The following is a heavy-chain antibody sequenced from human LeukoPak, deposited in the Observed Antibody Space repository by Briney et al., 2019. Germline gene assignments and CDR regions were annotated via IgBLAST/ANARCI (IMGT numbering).Heavy chain of an antibody. CDR3: ATSETTHDAFDI. J-gene: IGHJ3*02. Sequence: GRSLRLSCAASGFALSSYGMHWVRQAPGEGLEWVAVILNDGSNKYYADSVKGRFTISRDNSKNTLYLQMNSLRAEDTAVYYCATSETTHDAFDIWGQGTMVTVSS. D-gene: IGHD4-17*01. CDR1: GFALSSYG. V-gene: IGHV3-30*03. CDR2: ILNDGSNK.